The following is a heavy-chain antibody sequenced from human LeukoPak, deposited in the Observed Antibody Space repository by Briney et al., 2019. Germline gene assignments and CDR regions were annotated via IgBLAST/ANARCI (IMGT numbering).Heavy chain of an antibody. Sequence: SETLSLTCAVYGGSFSGYYWSWIRQPPGKGLEWIGEINHSGSTNYNPSLKSRVTISVDTFKNQFSLKLSSVTAADTAVYYCARGCGWYVWGLDYWGQGTLVTVSS. D-gene: IGHD6-19*01. J-gene: IGHJ4*02. CDR2: INHSGST. V-gene: IGHV4-34*01. CDR1: GGSFSGYY. CDR3: ARGCGWYVWGLDY.